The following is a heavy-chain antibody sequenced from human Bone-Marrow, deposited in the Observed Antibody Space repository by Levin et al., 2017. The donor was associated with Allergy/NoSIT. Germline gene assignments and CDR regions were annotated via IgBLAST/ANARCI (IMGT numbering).Heavy chain of an antibody. CDR1: GFTFKNAW. J-gene: IGHJ4*02. CDR2: IKDIGDGGTT. D-gene: IGHD3-10*01. Sequence: PGGSLRLSCAASGFTFKNAWMTWVRQAPGKGLEWVGRIKDIGDGGTTDYAAPVKGRFIISRDDSRNTFYLQMNSLKTEDTAAYYCTTVYYYGSGSYSSTRARSDYWGQGTLVTVSS. V-gene: IGHV3-15*01. CDR3: TTVYYYGSGSYSSTRARSDY.